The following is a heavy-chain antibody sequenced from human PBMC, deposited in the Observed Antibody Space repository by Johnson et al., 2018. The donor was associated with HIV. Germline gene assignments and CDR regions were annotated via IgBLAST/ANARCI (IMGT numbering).Heavy chain of an antibody. D-gene: IGHD1-26*01. CDR1: GFTFSYYS. CDR2: ISWNSGSI. V-gene: IGHV3-9*01. CDR3: AKDLFRWELLPRAFDI. J-gene: IGHJ3*02. Sequence: VQLVESGGGVVQPGRSLRLSCAASGFTFSYYSMHWVRQAPGKGLEWVSGISWNSGSIGYADSVKGPFTISRDNAKNSLYLQMNSLRAEDTALYYCAKDLFRWELLPRAFDIWGQGTMVTVSS.